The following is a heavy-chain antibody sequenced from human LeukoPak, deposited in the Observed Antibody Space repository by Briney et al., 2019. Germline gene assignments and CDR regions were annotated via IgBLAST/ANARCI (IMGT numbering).Heavy chain of an antibody. Sequence: GGSLRLSCAASGFTLSNYAMTWVRQAPGKGLEWGSSITGSGALTYYADSVKGRFTISKDNAMDTLFLQMNSLRADDTAVYYCAKDRVDGSGSQFDSWGQGSLVTVSS. J-gene: IGHJ4*02. CDR1: GFTLSNYA. D-gene: IGHD3-10*01. CDR3: AKDRVDGSGSQFDS. V-gene: IGHV3-23*01. CDR2: ITGSGALT.